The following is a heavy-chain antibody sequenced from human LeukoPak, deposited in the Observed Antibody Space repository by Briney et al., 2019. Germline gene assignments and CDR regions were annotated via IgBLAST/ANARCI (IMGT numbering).Heavy chain of an antibody. J-gene: IGHJ4*02. Sequence: ASVKVSCKASGGTFSSYAISWVRQAPGQGLEWMGGIIPIFGTANYAQKFQGRVTITADESTSTAYMELSSLRSEDTAVYYCVGTTVTRGLYYFDYWGQGTLVTVSS. CDR3: VGTTVTRGLYYFDY. V-gene: IGHV1-69*13. CDR1: GGTFSSYA. D-gene: IGHD4-17*01. CDR2: IIPIFGTA.